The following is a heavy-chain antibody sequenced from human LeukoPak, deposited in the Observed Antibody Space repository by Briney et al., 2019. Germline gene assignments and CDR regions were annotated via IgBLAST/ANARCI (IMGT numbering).Heavy chain of an antibody. CDR1: GGAISSGGYY. CDR3: ARVIPRFGEAKNWFDP. CDR2: IYYSGST. Sequence: SQTLSLTCTVSGGAISSGGYYWSWIRQHPGKGLEWIGYIYYSGSTYYNPSLKSRVAISVDTSKNQFSLKLSSVTAADTAVYYCARVIPRFGEAKNWFDPWGQGTLVTVSS. V-gene: IGHV4-31*03. J-gene: IGHJ5*02. D-gene: IGHD3-10*01.